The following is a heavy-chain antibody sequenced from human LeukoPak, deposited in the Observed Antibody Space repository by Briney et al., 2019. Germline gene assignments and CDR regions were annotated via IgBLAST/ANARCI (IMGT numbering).Heavy chain of an antibody. Sequence: GGSLRLSCAASVFTVSSNSMSWVRQAPGKGLEWVSVIYSDGGTSYADSVKGRFSISRDNSKNTVYLHMHSLRAEDTAVYYCARSRGGLRSMDVWGKGTTVTVSS. J-gene: IGHJ6*04. D-gene: IGHD5-12*01. CDR1: VFTVSSNS. CDR3: ARSRGGLRSMDV. V-gene: IGHV3-53*01. CDR2: IYSDGGT.